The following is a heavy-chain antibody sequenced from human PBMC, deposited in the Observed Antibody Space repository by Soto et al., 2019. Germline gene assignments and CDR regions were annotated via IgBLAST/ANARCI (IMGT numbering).Heavy chain of an antibody. J-gene: IGHJ6*02. CDR2: IYYRSKWFH. D-gene: IGHD2-15*01. V-gene: IGHV6-1*01. Sequence: SQTLSLTCVISGDSVSSNGACWNWIRQSPSRGLQWLGKIYYRSKWFHDYAASVESRMAINPDTSRNQFSLQLNYVTPEDTAVYYCARVHCSAGTCLDGLDFWGQGTTVTVSS. CDR3: ARVHCSAGTCLDGLDF. CDR1: GDSVSSNGAC.